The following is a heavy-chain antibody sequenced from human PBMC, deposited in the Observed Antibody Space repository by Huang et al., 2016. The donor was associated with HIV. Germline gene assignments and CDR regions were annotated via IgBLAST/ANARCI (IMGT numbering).Heavy chain of an antibody. CDR2: IKSKTDGGTT. Sequence: EVQLVESGGGLVKPGGSLRLSCAASGCTFRKAWMGWVRQAQGKGLEGVGRIKSKTDGGTTDYTAPVKGRFTISRDDSRNTLYLQMNSLKTEDTAVYYCTTHLDYYDSSGYYFGNYWGQGTLVTVSS. CDR1: GCTFRKAW. V-gene: IGHV3-15*01. CDR3: TTHLDYYDSSGYYFGNY. D-gene: IGHD3-22*01. J-gene: IGHJ4*02.